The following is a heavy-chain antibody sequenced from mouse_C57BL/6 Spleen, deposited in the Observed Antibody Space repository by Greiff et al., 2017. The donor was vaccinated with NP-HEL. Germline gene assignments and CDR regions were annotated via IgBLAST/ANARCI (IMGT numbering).Heavy chain of an antibody. CDR3: ARIGDSSGYLAWFAY. V-gene: IGHV1-50*01. Sequence: QVHVKQPGAELVKPGASVKLSCKASGYTFTSYWMQWVKQRPGQGLEWIGEIDPSDSYTNYNQKFKGKATLTVDTSSSTAYMQLSSLTSEDSAVYYCARIGDSSGYLAWFAYWGQGTLVTVSA. D-gene: IGHD3-2*02. CDR2: IDPSDSYT. J-gene: IGHJ3*01. CDR1: GYTFTSYW.